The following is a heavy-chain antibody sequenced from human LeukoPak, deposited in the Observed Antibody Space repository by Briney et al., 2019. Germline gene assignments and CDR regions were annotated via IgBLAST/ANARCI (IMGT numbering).Heavy chain of an antibody. CDR1: GYTFTSYY. CDR3: ARDQQVIDYYGSGTPYGMDV. V-gene: IGHV1-2*04. J-gene: IGHJ6*02. D-gene: IGHD3-10*01. CDR2: MNPNSGGT. Sequence: ASVKVSCKASGYTFTSYYMHWVRQATGQGLEWMGWMNPNSGGTNYAQKFQGWVTMTRDTSISTAYMELSRLRSDDTAVYYCARDQQVIDYYGSGTPYGMDVWGQGTTVTVSS.